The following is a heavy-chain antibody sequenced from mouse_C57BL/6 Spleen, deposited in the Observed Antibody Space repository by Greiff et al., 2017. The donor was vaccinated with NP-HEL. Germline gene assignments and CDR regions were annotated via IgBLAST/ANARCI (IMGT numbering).Heavy chain of an antibody. V-gene: IGHV1-15*01. CDR3: TRRVYDGYYPYYFDD. J-gene: IGHJ2*01. Sequence: VQLQQSGAELVRPGASVTLSCKASGYTFTDYEMHWVKQTPVHGLEWIGAIDPETGGTAYNQKFKGKAILTADKSSSTAYMELRSLTSEDSAVYYCTRRVYDGYYPYYFDDWGQGTTLTVSS. CDR2: IDPETGGT. D-gene: IGHD2-3*01. CDR1: GYTFTDYE.